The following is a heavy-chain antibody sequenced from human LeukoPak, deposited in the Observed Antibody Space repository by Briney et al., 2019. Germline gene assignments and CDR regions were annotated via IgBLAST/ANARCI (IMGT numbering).Heavy chain of an antibody. V-gene: IGHV4-59*01. CDR2: SYYSGNT. CDR1: GGSIRSYY. Sequence: SETLSLTCTVSGGSIRSYYWSWIRQPPGKGLEWIGYSYYSGNTNYNPSLTSRVTMSVDTSKNQFSLSLTSVTAADTAVYYCARGRYFDWLFDYWGQGTLVTVSS. CDR3: ARGRYFDWLFDY. D-gene: IGHD3-9*01. J-gene: IGHJ4*02.